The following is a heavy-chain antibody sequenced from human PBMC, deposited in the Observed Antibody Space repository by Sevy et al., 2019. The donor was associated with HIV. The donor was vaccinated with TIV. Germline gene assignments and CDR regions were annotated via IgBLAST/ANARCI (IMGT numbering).Heavy chain of an antibody. CDR1: GFTFNNFK. D-gene: IGHD1-26*01. CDR3: ARGPPDGSYDYFDS. CDR2: ISGSSNYI. V-gene: IGHV3-21*06. J-gene: IGHJ4*02. Sequence: GGSLRLSCAASGFTFNNFKMNWVRQAPGKGLQWVSSISGSSNYIYYAESLKGRFIISRDNVKDTVFLQMNSLSADDTVVYYCARGPPDGSYDYFDSWGQGTLVTVSS.